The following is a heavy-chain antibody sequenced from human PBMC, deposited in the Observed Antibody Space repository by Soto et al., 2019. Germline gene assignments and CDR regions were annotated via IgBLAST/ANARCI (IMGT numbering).Heavy chain of an antibody. D-gene: IGHD2-15*01. CDR2: ISYDGSNK. CDR1: GFTFSSYG. V-gene: IGHV3-30*18. Sequence: GGSLRLSCAASGFTFSSYGMHWVRQAPGKGLEWVAVISYDGSNKYYADSVKGRFTISRDNSKNTLYLQMNSLRAEDTAVYYCAKDPLYCSGGSCYPDIFDYWGQGTLVTVSS. CDR3: AKDPLYCSGGSCYPDIFDY. J-gene: IGHJ4*02.